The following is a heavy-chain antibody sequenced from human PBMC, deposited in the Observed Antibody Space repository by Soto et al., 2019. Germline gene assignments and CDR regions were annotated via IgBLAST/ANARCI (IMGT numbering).Heavy chain of an antibody. CDR2: IIPIFGTA. V-gene: IGHV1-69*13. D-gene: IGHD3-10*01. CDR3: ARASKGTMVRGVIIMYASDI. CDR1: GGTFSSYA. J-gene: IGHJ3*02. Sequence: SVKVSCKASGGTFSSYAISWVRQAPGQGLEWMGGIIPIFGTANYAQKFQGRVTITADESTSTAYMELSSLRSEDTAVYYCARASKGTMVRGVIIMYASDIWGQGTMVTVSS.